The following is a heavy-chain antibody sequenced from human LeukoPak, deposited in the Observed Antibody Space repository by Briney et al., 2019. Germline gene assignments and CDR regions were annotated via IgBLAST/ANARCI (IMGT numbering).Heavy chain of an antibody. J-gene: IGHJ6*03. CDR2: IIPTFGTA. V-gene: IGHV1-69*05. CDR1: GGTFSSYA. CDR3: ASGGIFGVVITTHYYMDV. Sequence: ASVKVSCKASGGTFSSYAISWVRQAPGQGLEWMGGIIPTFGTANYVQKFQGRVTITTDESTSTAYMELSSLRSEDTAVYYCASGGIFGVVITTHYYMDVWGKGTTVTVSS. D-gene: IGHD3-3*01.